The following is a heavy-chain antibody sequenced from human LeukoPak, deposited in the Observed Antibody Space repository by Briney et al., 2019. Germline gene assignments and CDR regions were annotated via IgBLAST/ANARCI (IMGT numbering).Heavy chain of an antibody. CDR1: GFTFGHYD. J-gene: IGHJ4*02. CDR2: ISRSGDTI. CDR3: AEDYGSQIHEY. V-gene: IGHV3-23*01. Sequence: GGSLRLSCAASGFTFGHYDMSWVRQAPGKGLEWVSTISRSGDTIYYADSVKGRFTISRDNSRNTLFLLMNSLRAEDTAVYYCAEDYGSQIHEYWGQGTLVTVSS. D-gene: IGHD4-17*01.